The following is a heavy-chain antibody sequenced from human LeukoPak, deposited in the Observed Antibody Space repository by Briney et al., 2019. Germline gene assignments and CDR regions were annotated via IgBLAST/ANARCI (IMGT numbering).Heavy chain of an antibody. CDR1: GGSFSGYY. D-gene: IGHD4/OR15-4a*01. J-gene: IGHJ5*02. CDR3: ARGDTTGSNYFDP. CDR2: INHSGST. Sequence: SETLSLTCAVYGGSFSGYYWSWIRQPPGKGLEWIGEINHSGSTNYNPSLTSRVTISVDTSKKQFSLRLSSVTAADTAVYYCARGDTTGSNYFDPWGQGTLVTVSS. V-gene: IGHV4-34*01.